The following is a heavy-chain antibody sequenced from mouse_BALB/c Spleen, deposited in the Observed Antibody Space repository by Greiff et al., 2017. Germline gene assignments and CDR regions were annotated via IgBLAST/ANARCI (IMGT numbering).Heavy chain of an antibody. V-gene: IGHV1-20*02. J-gene: IGHJ2*01. D-gene: IGHD2-1*01. CDR2: INPYNGDT. CDR3: AREGGNYYFDY. Sequence: VQLQQSGPELVKPGASVKISCKASGYSFTGYFMNWVMQSHGKSLEWIGRINPYNGDTFYNQKFKGKATLTVDKSSSTAHMELRSLASEDSAVYYCAREGGNYYFDYWGQGTTLTVSS. CDR1: GYSFTGYF.